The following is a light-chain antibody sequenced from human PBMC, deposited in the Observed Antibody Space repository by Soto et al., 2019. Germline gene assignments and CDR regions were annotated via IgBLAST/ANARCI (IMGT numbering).Light chain of an antibody. V-gene: IGLV3-21*04. J-gene: IGLJ1*01. CDR1: DIGNKS. Sequence: SYELTQPPSVSVAPGKTARITCGGDDIGNKSVHWYQQKPGQAPVLVIYYDSDRPSGIPGRFSGSNSGNTATLTISGVEAGDEADYYCQVWDSNSDHYFFGTGTKLTVL. CDR3: QVWDSNSDHYF. CDR2: YDS.